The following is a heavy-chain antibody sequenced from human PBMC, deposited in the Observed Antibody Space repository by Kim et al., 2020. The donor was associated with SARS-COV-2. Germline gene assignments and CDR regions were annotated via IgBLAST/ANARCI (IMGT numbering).Heavy chain of an antibody. V-gene: IGHV1-69*04. CDR1: GGTFSSYA. J-gene: IGHJ4*02. D-gene: IGHD3-22*01. CDR3: ARDRRAGSGYFCSGY. Sequence: SVKVSCKASGGTFSSYAISWVRQAPGQGLEWMGRIIPILGIANYAQKFQGRVTITADKSTSTAYMELSSLRSEDTAVYYCARDRRAGSGYFCSGYWGQGTLVTVSS. CDR2: IIPILGIA.